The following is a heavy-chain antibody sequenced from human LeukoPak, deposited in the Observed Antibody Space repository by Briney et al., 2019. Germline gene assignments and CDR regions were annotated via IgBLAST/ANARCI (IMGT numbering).Heavy chain of an antibody. J-gene: IGHJ6*02. CDR2: RNPNSGNT. CDR3: ARGIRNYYYYHGMDV. CDR1: GYTVTSYD. Sequence: ASVKVSCKASGYTVTSYDINWGRQATGQRLGWGGGRNPNSGNTGYAQKFQGRVTMTRNTSISTDHMELSSLRSEGTAVYYCARGIRNYYYYHGMDVWGQGTTVTVSS. V-gene: IGHV1-8*01.